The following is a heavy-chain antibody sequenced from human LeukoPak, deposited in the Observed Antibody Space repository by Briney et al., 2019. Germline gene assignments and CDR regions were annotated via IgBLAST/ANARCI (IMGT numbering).Heavy chain of an antibody. CDR1: GYSISSGYY. Sequence: PSETLSLTCAVSGYSISSGYYWGWIRQPPGKGLEWIGSIYHSGSTYYNPSLKSRVTISVDTSKNQFSLKLSSVTAADTAVYYCARHWELLSPLYFDHWGQGTLVTVSS. CDR2: IYHSGST. CDR3: ARHWELLSPLYFDH. D-gene: IGHD1-26*01. J-gene: IGHJ4*02. V-gene: IGHV4-38-2*01.